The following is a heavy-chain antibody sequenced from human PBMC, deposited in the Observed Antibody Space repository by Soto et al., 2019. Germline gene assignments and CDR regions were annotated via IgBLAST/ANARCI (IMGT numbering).Heavy chain of an antibody. D-gene: IGHD6-19*01. CDR1: GGSISSYY. CDR2: IYYSGST. V-gene: IGHV4-59*01. Sequence: LSLTCTVSGGSISSYYWSWIRQPPGKGLEWIGYIYYSGSTNYNPSLKSRVTISVDTSKNQFSLKLSSVTAADTAVYYCARLEYSSGWYRFGYWGQGTLVTVSS. J-gene: IGHJ4*02. CDR3: ARLEYSSGWYRFGY.